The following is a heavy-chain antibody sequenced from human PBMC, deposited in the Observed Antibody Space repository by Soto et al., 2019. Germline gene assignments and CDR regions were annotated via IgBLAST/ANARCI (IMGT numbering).Heavy chain of an antibody. D-gene: IGHD6-19*01. CDR2: INAGNGNT. CDR1: GYTFTSYA. Sequence: ASVKVSCKASGYTFTSYAMYWVRQAPGQRLEWMGWINAGNGNTKYSQKFQGRVTITRDTSASTAYMELSSLRSEDTAVYYCARDRVWWLALQFDYWGQGALVTVSS. CDR3: ARDRVWWLALQFDY. J-gene: IGHJ4*02. V-gene: IGHV1-3*01.